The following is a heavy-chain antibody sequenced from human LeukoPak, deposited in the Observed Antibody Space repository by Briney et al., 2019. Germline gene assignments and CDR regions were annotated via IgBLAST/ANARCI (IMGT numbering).Heavy chain of an antibody. D-gene: IGHD3-10*01. CDR2: IKQDGSEK. CDR1: GFTFSGYG. V-gene: IGHV3-7*01. CDR3: ARGLKYKYDRDGWGAFDI. Sequence: PGGSLRLSCAVSGFTFSGYGMHWVRQDPGKGLEWVANIKQDGSEKYYVDSVKGRFTISRDNAKNSLYLQMNSLRAEDTAVYYCARGLKYKYDRDGWGAFDIWGQGTMVIVSS. J-gene: IGHJ3*02.